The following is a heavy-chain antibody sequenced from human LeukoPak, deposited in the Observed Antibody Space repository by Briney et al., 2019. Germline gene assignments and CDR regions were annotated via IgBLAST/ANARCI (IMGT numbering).Heavy chain of an antibody. D-gene: IGHD3-3*01. CDR2: INHSGST. CDR1: GGSFSGYY. V-gene: IGHV4-34*01. J-gene: IGHJ4*02. Sequence: SETLSLTCAVYGGSFSGYYWSWIRQPPGKGLEWIGEINHSGSTNYNPSLKSRVTISVDTSKNQFSLKLSSVTAADTAVYYCAKDRNTIFGVVTIFDYWGQGTLVTVSS. CDR3: AKDRNTIFGVVTIFDY.